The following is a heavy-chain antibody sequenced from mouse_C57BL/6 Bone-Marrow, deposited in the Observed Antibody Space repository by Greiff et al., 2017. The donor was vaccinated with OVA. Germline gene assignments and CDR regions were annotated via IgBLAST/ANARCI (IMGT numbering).Heavy chain of an antibody. CDR2: IYPGGGYT. CDR3: ARAFGGYDAPFAY. CDR1: GYTFTNYW. D-gene: IGHD2-2*01. V-gene: IGHV1-63*01. J-gene: IGHJ3*01. Sequence: QVQLQQSGAELVRPGTSVKMSCKASGYTFTNYWIGWAKQRPGHGLEWIGDIYPGGGYTNHNEKFKGKATLTADKSSSTAYMQFSSLTSEDSAIYYCARAFGGYDAPFAYWGQGTLVTVSA.